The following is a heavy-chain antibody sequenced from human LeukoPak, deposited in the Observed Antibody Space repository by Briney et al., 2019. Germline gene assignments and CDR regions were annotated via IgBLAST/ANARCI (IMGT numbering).Heavy chain of an antibody. CDR2: IYYSGST. CDR1: GGSISSYY. J-gene: IGHJ4*02. CDR3: ARVRFLEWLFLDY. Sequence: PSETLSLTCTVSGGSISSYYWSWIRQPPGKGLEWIGYIYYSGSTNYNPSLKSRVTISVDTSKNQFSLKLSSVTAADTAVYYCARVRFLEWLFLDYWGQGTLVTVSS. V-gene: IGHV4-59*12. D-gene: IGHD3-3*01.